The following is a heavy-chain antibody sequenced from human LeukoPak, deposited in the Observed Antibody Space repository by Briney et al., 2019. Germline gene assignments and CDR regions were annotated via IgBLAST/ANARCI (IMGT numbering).Heavy chain of an antibody. CDR1: GYTFTGYY. Sequence: ASVKVSCKASGYTFTGYYMHWVRQAPGQGLEWMGWINPNSGGTNYAQKFQGWVTMTRDTSISTAYMELSRLRSDDTAVYYCARDGGFWSGYTTYGMDVWGQGTTATVSS. CDR3: ARDGGFWSGYTTYGMDV. CDR2: INPNSGGT. D-gene: IGHD3-3*01. V-gene: IGHV1-2*04. J-gene: IGHJ6*02.